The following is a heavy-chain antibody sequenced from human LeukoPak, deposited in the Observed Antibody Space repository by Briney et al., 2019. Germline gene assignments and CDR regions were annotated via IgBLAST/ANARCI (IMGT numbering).Heavy chain of an antibody. CDR3: ARGGYSYGSPPPFDY. Sequence: SETLSLTCTASGGSISSYYWSWIRQPPGKGLEWIGYIYYSGSTNYNPSLKSRVTISVDTSKNQFSLKLSSVTAADTAVYYCARGGYSYGSPPPFDYWGQGTLVTVSS. D-gene: IGHD5-18*01. CDR2: IYYSGST. J-gene: IGHJ4*02. V-gene: IGHV4-59*01. CDR1: GGSISSYY.